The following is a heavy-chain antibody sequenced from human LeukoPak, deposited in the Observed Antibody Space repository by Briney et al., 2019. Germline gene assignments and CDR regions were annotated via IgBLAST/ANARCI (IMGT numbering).Heavy chain of an antibody. CDR2: IYPDESNI. CDR3: ARPPSRGYSSSFEY. D-gene: IGHD2-2*03. V-gene: IGHV5-51*01. Sequence: GESLKISCQGSGYSFPTYWIAWVRQMPGKGLEWMGIIYPDESNIRYSPSFQGQVTISADKSIGTAYLQWSSLKASDTAMYYCARPPSRGYSSSFEYWGQGTLVTVSS. J-gene: IGHJ4*02. CDR1: GYSFPTYW.